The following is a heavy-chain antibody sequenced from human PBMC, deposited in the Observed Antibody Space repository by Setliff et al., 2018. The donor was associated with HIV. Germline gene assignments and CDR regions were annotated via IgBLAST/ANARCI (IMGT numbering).Heavy chain of an antibody. Sequence: NPSETLSLTCTVSGDPIFIGGYYWSWIRQHPGGGLEWIGYIYHTRKTYYNPSLQSRIIMSLDMSQNQFSLKLSSVTAADTAVYYCAKEGNSVDNWLDPWGPGTLVTVSS. J-gene: IGHJ5*02. CDR1: GDPIFIGGYY. CDR2: IYHTRKT. V-gene: IGHV4-31*03. D-gene: IGHD1-26*01. CDR3: AKEGNSVDNWLDP.